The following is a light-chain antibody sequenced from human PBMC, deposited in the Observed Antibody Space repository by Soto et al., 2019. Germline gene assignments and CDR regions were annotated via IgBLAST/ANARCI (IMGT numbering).Light chain of an antibody. CDR1: SSNIGSNT. V-gene: IGLV1-44*01. J-gene: IGLJ3*02. CDR2: SNN. Sequence: QSVLTQPPSASATPGQRVTISCSGSSSNIGSNTVNWYQHLPGTAPKLLIYSNNQLPSGVPDRFSGSKSGTSASLAISGLKSEDEADYYCAAWDDSLNGPVFGGGTKLTVL. CDR3: AAWDDSLNGPV.